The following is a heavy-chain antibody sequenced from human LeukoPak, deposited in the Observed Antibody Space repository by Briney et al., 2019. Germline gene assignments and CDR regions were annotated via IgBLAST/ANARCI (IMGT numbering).Heavy chain of an antibody. Sequence: GRSLRLSCAASGFTFSSYGMHWVRQAPGKGLEWVAVISYDGSNKYYADSVKGRFTISRDNSKNTLYLQMNSLRAEDTAVYYCAKGGIAAAGPVYYFDYWGQGTLVTVSS. CDR1: GFTFSSYG. CDR3: AKGGIAAAGPVYYFDY. D-gene: IGHD6-13*01. CDR2: ISYDGSNK. V-gene: IGHV3-30*18. J-gene: IGHJ4*02.